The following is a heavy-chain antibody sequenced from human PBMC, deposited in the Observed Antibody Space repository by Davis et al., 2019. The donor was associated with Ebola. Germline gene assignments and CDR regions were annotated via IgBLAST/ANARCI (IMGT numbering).Heavy chain of an antibody. CDR2: IKQDGSNK. J-gene: IGHJ4*01. CDR3: ARLPSGVGRALDY. CDR1: GFTFSSYW. D-gene: IGHD5-12*01. V-gene: IGHV3-7*01. Sequence: GESLKISCAASGFTFSSYWMSWVRQAPGKGLEWVANIKQDGSNKQYVDSVKGRFTISRDNAKNSLFLQLNSLRAEDTALYYCARLPSGVGRALDYWGHGTLVTVSS.